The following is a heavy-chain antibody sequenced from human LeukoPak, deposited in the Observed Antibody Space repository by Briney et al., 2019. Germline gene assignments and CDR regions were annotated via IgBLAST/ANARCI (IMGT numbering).Heavy chain of an antibody. J-gene: IGHJ4*02. Sequence: GASVKVSCKASGYTFTGYYMHWVRQAPGQGLEWMGWINPNSGGTNYAQKFQGRVTMTRDTSISTAYMELSRLRSDDTAVYYCASDILGIAAAGNDYWGQGILVTVSS. V-gene: IGHV1-2*02. CDR3: ASDILGIAAAGNDY. CDR2: INPNSGGT. CDR1: GYTFTGYY. D-gene: IGHD6-13*01.